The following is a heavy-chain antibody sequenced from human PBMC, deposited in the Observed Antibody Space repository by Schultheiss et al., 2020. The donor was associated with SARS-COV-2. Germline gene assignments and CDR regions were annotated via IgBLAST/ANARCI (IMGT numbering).Heavy chain of an antibody. Sequence: GGSLRLSCTASGFTFGDYAMSWFRQAPGKGLEWVGFIRSKAYGGTTEYAASVKGRFTISRDDSKSIAYLQMNSLKTEDTAVYYCARTYYYDSSGYLAGAFDIWGQGTTVTVSS. V-gene: IGHV3-49*03. J-gene: IGHJ3*02. CDR2: IRSKAYGGTT. D-gene: IGHD3-22*01. CDR3: ARTYYYDSSGYLAGAFDI. CDR1: GFTFGDYA.